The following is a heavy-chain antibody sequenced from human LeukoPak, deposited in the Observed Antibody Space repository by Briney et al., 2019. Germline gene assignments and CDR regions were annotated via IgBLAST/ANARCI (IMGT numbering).Heavy chain of an antibody. D-gene: IGHD3-22*01. J-gene: IGHJ6*02. CDR2: IYYSGST. V-gene: IGHV4-4*02. CDR3: ARRMVVDYYYSMDV. Sequence: SETLPLTCAVSGDSISRSNWWSWVRQPPGKGLEWIAYIYYSGSTNYNPSLKSRVTISVDTSKNQFSLKLSSVTAADTAVYYCARRMVVDYYYSMDVWGQGTTVTVSS. CDR1: GDSISRSNW.